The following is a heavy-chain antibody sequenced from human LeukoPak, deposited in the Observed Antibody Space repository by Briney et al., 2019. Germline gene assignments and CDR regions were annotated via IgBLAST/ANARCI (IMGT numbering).Heavy chain of an antibody. J-gene: IGHJ4*02. CDR1: GFTFSSYG. V-gene: IGHV3-33*06. D-gene: IGHD4-23*01. CDR3: AKDLHDYGGNSGFDY. Sequence: GGSLRLSCAASGFTFSSYGMHWVRQAPGKGLEWVAVIWYDGSNKYYADSVKGRFTISRDNSKNTPYLQMSSLRAEDTAVYYCAKDLHDYGGNSGFDYWGQGTLVTVSS. CDR2: IWYDGSNK.